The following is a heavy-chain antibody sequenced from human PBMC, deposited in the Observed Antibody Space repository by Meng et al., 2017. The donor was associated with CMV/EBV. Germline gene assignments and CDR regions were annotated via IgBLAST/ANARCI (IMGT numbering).Heavy chain of an antibody. CDR2: INSDGSST. CDR1: GFTFSSYW. V-gene: IGHV3-74*01. CDR3: ARMDIVVVPAAILVGAFDI. D-gene: IGHD2-2*02. Sequence: GESLKISCAASGFTFSSYWMHWVSQAPGKGLVWVSRINSDGSSTSYADSVKGRFTISRDNAKNTLYLQMNSLRAEDTAVYYCARMDIVVVPAAILVGAFDIWGQGTMVTVSS. J-gene: IGHJ3*02.